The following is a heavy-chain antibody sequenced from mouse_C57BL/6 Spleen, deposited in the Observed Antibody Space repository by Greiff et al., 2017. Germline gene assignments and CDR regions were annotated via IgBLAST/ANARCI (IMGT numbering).Heavy chain of an antibody. CDR2: IYPRSGNT. V-gene: IGHV1-81*01. CDR1: GYTFTSYG. J-gene: IGHJ3*01. CDR3: ARSGTDWFAY. D-gene: IGHD4-1*01. Sequence: VKLMESGAELARPGASVKLSCKASGYTFTSYGISWVKQRTGQGLEWIGEIYPRSGNTYYNEKFKGKATLTADKSSSTAYMELRSLTSEDSAVYFCARSGTDWFAYWGQGTLVTVSA.